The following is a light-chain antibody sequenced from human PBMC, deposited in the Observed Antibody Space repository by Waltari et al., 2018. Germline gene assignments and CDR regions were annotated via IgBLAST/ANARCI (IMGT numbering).Light chain of an antibody. CDR2: AVA. Sequence: EIVLTQSPGTLSLSPGERATLSCRASQSISSSFLAWYQVKPGQAPRLLIFAVATRAADIPDRISGSGSGADFTLTISRLEPEDFAVYVCHQHDTSPWTFGQGTRVELK. CDR3: HQHDTSPWT. J-gene: IGKJ1*01. CDR1: QSISSSF. V-gene: IGKV3-20*01.